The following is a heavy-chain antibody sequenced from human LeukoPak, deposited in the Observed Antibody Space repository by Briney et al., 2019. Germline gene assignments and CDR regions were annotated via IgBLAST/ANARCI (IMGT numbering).Heavy chain of an antibody. CDR2: VNSDGSWT. D-gene: IGHD2-2*01. V-gene: IGHV3-74*01. CDR3: VSFYETN. Sequence: GGSLRLSCAASGFTFSSYAMSWVRQAPGKGLVWVSHVNSDGSWTSHADSVKGRFTISKDNAKNTVYLQMNNLRTEDTAVYYCVSFYETNWGRGTLVTVSS. CDR1: GFTFSSYA. J-gene: IGHJ4*02.